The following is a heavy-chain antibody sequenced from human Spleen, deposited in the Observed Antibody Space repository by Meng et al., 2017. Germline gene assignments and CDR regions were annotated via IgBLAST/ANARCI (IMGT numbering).Heavy chain of an antibody. J-gene: IGHJ4*02. CDR1: GGSFSDYY. Sequence: QGQLHDWAAGLLRPSETLSLPCVVSGGSFSDYYWSWIRQPPGKGLEWIGEINHSGSTNYNPSLESRATISVDTSQNNLSLKLSSVTAADSAVYYCARGPTTMAHDFDYWGQGTLVTVSS. D-gene: IGHD4-11*01. V-gene: IGHV4-34*01. CDR3: ARGPTTMAHDFDY. CDR2: INHSGST.